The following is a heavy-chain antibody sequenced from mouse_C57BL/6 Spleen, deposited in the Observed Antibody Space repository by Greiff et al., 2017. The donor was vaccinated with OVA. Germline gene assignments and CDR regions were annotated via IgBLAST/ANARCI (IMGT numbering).Heavy chain of an antibody. CDR1: GFSLTSYG. J-gene: IGHJ4*01. CDR3: ARQNSKGYYAMDY. D-gene: IGHD2-5*01. V-gene: IGHV2-6-1*01. Sequence: VQLQQSGPGLVAPSQSLSITCTVSGFSLTSYGVHWVRQPPGKGLEWLVVIWSDGSTTYNSALKSRLSISKDNSKSQVFLKMNSLQTYDTAMYYCARQNSKGYYAMDYWGQGTSVTVSS. CDR2: IWSDGST.